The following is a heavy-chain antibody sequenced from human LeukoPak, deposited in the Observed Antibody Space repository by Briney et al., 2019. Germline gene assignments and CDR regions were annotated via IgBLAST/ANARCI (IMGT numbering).Heavy chain of an antibody. CDR2: IKQDGSEK. CDR1: GFTFSSYW. V-gene: IGHV3-7*01. Sequence: GGSLRLSCAASGFTFSSYWMSWVRQAPGKGLEWVANIKQDGSEKYYVDSVKGRFTISRDNAKNSLYLQMNSLRAEDTAVYYCARDHRLGFGSFDIWGQGTMVTVSS. J-gene: IGHJ3*02. D-gene: IGHD3-3*01. CDR3: ARDHRLGFGSFDI.